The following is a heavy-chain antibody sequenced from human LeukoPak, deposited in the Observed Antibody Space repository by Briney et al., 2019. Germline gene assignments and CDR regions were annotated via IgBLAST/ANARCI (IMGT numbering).Heavy chain of an antibody. D-gene: IGHD6-19*01. J-gene: IGHJ4*02. CDR1: GFIVSDSY. CDR3: AKDSNGPAF. Sequence: GGSLRLSCAASGFIVSDSYMRWVRQAPGRGLEWVSVIYSSGGTFYSESVKGRFTISRYYSKNTLYLQMNSLRGDDTAVYYCAKDSNGPAFWGQGTLVTVSS. V-gene: IGHV3-53*01. CDR2: IYSSGGT.